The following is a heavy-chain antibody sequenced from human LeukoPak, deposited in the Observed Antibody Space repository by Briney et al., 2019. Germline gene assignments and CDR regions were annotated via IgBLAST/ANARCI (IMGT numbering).Heavy chain of an antibody. CDR3: ARLVLEYSSSSDY. V-gene: IGHV4-39*01. CDR1: GGSISGYY. D-gene: IGHD6-6*01. CDR2: IYYSGSA. Sequence: SETLSLTCTVSGGSISGYYWGWIRQPPGKGPEWIGSIYYSGSAYYNPSLKSRVTISVDTSKNQFSLKLSSVTAADTAVYYCARLVLEYSSSSDYWGQGTLVTVSS. J-gene: IGHJ4*02.